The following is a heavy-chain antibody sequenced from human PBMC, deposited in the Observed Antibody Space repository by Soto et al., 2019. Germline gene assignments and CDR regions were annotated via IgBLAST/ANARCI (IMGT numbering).Heavy chain of an antibody. Sequence: PGGSLRLSCAASGFTFSSYAMHWVRQAPGKGLEWVAVISYDGSNKYYADSVKGRFTISRDNSKNTLYLQMNSLRAEDTAVYYCARDLAGYSGYPRKNDYWGQGTLVTVSS. CDR3: ARDLAGYSGYPRKNDY. CDR1: GFTFSSYA. V-gene: IGHV3-30-3*01. CDR2: ISYDGSNK. J-gene: IGHJ4*02. D-gene: IGHD5-12*01.